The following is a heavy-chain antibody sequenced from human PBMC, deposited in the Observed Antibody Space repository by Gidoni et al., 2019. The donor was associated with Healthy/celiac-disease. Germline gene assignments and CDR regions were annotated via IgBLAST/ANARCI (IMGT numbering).Heavy chain of an antibody. D-gene: IGHD1-1*01. CDR1: GFTFDAYA. J-gene: IGHJ5*02. CDR3: AKDRGGTDGFDP. CDR2: IIWNSGSI. Sequence: EGQLVESGGGVVQPGRSLRPSCAAFGFTFDAYAMHWVRQAPGKGLEYVSGIIWNSGSIGYADSVKGRFTITRDNAKNSLYLQMNSLRAEDTALYYCAKDRGGTDGFDPWGQGTLVTVSS. V-gene: IGHV3-9*01.